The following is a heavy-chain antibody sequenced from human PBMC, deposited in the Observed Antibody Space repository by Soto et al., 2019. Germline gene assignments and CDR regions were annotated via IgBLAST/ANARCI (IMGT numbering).Heavy chain of an antibody. Sequence: EVQLVESGGGLVKPGGSLRLSCAASGFTFSRHIMHWVRQAPGKGLEWIASISSTSTNIYYADSVKGRFIISRDNPKNSLYLQMNSLRAEDMAVYFCARGIASSSLVTFDVWGQGTMVTVSP. CDR2: ISSTSTNI. J-gene: IGHJ3*01. CDR3: ARGIASSSLVTFDV. CDR1: GFTFSRHI. V-gene: IGHV3-21*02. D-gene: IGHD2-21*01.